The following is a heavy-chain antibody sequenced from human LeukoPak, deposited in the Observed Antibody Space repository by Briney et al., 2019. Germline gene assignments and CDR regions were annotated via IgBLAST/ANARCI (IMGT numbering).Heavy chain of an antibody. J-gene: IGHJ4*02. CDR1: GHTFTGYH. CDR2: INPSSGGT. CDR3: ARDAVEMATLFDY. Sequence: ASVKVSCKASGHTFTGYHMHWVRQAPGQGLEWMGWINPSSGGTSYAQKFEGRVTVTRDMSISTAYMELGRLRSDDTAVYYCARDAVEMATLFDYWGQGTLVTVSS. V-gene: IGHV1-2*02. D-gene: IGHD5-24*01.